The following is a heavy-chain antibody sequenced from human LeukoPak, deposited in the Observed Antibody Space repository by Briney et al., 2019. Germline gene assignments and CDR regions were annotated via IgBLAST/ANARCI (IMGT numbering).Heavy chain of an antibody. V-gene: IGHV4-4*02. Sequence: SGTLSLTCGVSGGSITNTNYWTWVRQPPGKGLEWIGEVNLQGSTNYNPSLMGRVAISADTSKNHISLQLTSVTAADTAVYYCAREGGPYRPLDYSGQGTLVTVSS. CDR1: GGSITNTNY. CDR2: VNLQGST. J-gene: IGHJ4*02. CDR3: AREGGPYRPLDY.